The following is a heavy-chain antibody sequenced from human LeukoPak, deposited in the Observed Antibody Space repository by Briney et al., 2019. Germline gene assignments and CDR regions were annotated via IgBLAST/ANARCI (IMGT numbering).Heavy chain of an antibody. V-gene: IGHV3-11*06. D-gene: IGHD6-19*01. CDR1: GYSISSGYY. CDR2: IISSSSYK. J-gene: IGHJ4*02. CDR3: ARCSVAAPGGDY. Sequence: LSLTCTVSGYSISSGYYWGWIRQPPGKGLEWVSSIISSSSYKYYADSVKGRFTISRDNAKNSLYLQMNSLRAEDTAVYYCARCSVAAPGGDYWGQGTLVTVSS.